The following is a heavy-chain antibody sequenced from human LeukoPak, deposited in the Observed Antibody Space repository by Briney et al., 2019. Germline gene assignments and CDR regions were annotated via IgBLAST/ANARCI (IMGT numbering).Heavy chain of an antibody. D-gene: IGHD3-22*01. CDR1: GYSFSSYG. V-gene: IGHV1-18*01. CDR2: ISAYNGNT. CDR3: ARAHPEYYDSRGRNPLDY. Sequence: ASVKVSCKASGYSFSSYGISWVRQAPGQGLEWMGWISAYNGNTNHAQQLQGRVTMTTDTSTSTANMELRSLRSDDTAVYYCARAHPEYYDSRGRNPLDYWGQGTLVTVSS. J-gene: IGHJ4*02.